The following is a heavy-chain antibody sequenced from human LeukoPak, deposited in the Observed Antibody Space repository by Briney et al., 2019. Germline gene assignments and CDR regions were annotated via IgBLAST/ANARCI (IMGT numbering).Heavy chain of an antibody. J-gene: IGHJ4*02. CDR1: GYTFPNYG. CDR2: ISAYNGNT. CDR3: ARGYYYDSSGYDY. Sequence: AAVKVSCKDSGYTFPNYGISRVRQATGQGLEWMGWISAYNGNTNYVQTLQGRVTMTTDTSTSTAYMELRRLRSDDTAVYYCARGYYYDSSGYDYWGQGTQVTVSS. V-gene: IGHV1-18*01. D-gene: IGHD3-22*01.